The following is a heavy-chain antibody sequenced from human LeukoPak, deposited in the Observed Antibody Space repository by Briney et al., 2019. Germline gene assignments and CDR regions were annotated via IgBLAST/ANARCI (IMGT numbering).Heavy chain of an antibody. CDR2: IIPILGIA. CDR1: GGTFSSYA. J-gene: IGHJ4*02. D-gene: IGHD6-13*01. CDR3: ARGIAAAAPFDY. V-gene: IGHV1-69*04. Sequence: GASVKVSCKASGGTFSSYAISWVRQAPGQGLEWMGRIIPILGIANYAQKFQGRVTITTDESTSTAYMELSSLRSEDTAVYYCARGIAAAAPFDYWGQGTLVTVSS.